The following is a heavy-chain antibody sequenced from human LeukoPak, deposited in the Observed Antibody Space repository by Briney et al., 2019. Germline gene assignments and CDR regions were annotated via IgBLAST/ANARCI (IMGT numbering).Heavy chain of an antibody. V-gene: IGHV3-23*01. CDR1: GFTCSSYA. Sequence: GGSLRLSCAASGFTCSSYAMSWVRQAPGKGLEWVSAISGSGGSTYYADSVKGRFTISSDNSKNTLYLQMNSLRAEDTAVYYCAKAYSSRWYPYFDYWGQGTLVTVSS. CDR2: ISGSGGST. CDR3: AKAYSSRWYPYFDY. D-gene: IGHD6-13*01. J-gene: IGHJ4*02.